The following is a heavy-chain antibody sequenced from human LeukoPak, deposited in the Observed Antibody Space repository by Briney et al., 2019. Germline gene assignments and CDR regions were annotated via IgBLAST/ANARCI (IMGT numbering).Heavy chain of an antibody. D-gene: IGHD3-9*01. J-gene: IGHJ4*02. Sequence: KASETLSLTCAVYGGSFSGYYWSWIRQPPGKGLEWIGEINHSGSTNYNPSLKSRVTISVDTSKNQFSLKLSSVTAADTAVYYCARGKLRYRPDAFDIWGQGTLVTVSS. CDR2: INHSGST. CDR1: GGSFSGYY. CDR3: ARGKLRYRPDAFDI. V-gene: IGHV4-34*01.